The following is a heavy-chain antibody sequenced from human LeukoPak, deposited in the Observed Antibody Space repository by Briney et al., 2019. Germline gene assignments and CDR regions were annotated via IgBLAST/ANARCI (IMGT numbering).Heavy chain of an antibody. V-gene: IGHV3-23*01. CDR3: VRREDSTGYSFDY. Sequence: PGGSLRLSCAASGFTFSSYAMSWVRQAPMKGLEWVSSISASGGSTYYADSVKGRFTISRDNSKNTLYLQMNSLRTGDTAVYYCVRREDSTGYSFDYWGQGPLVTVSS. J-gene: IGHJ4*01. D-gene: IGHD3-22*01. CDR2: ISASGGST. CDR1: GFTFSSYA.